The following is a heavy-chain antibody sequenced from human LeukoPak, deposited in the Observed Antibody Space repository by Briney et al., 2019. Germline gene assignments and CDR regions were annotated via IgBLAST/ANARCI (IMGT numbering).Heavy chain of an antibody. Sequence: PGGSLRLSCVASKITFSSYAMHWFRQAPGTGLEWVGLIRSKPYGGTGQYAASVKGRFTISRDDSKGIAYLQMSSLKTEDTAVYYCSRAYDTSGYYDHFDYWGQGTLVTVSS. J-gene: IGHJ4*02. CDR1: KITFSSYA. D-gene: IGHD3-22*01. CDR2: IRSKPYGGTG. V-gene: IGHV3-49*03. CDR3: SRAYDTSGYYDHFDY.